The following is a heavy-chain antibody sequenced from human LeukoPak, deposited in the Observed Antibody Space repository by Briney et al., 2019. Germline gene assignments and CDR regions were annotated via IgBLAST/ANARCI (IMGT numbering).Heavy chain of an antibody. D-gene: IGHD7-27*01. CDR3: ARALGRFDL. V-gene: IGHV4-59*01. CDR1: GGSISSYY. J-gene: IGHJ2*01. Sequence: PSETLSLTCTVSGGSISSYYWSWIRQPPGKGLEWIGYIYYSGSTNYNPSLKSRVTISVETSKNQFSLKLSSVTAADTAVYYCARALGRFDLWGRGTLVTVSS. CDR2: IYYSGST.